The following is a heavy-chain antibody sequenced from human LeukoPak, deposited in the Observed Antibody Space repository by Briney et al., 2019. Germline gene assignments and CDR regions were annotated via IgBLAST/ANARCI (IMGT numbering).Heavy chain of an antibody. CDR1: GGTFNSSG. D-gene: IGHD6-13*01. CDR3: ARVLFGGSSSWSGHAFDI. J-gene: IGHJ3*02. CDR2: IIPILGIA. V-gene: IGHV1-69*04. Sequence: ASVKVSCKASGGTFNSSGISWVRQAPGQGLEWMGRIIPILGIANYAQKFQGRGTITADKSTSTAYMELSSLRSEDTAVYYCARVLFGGSSSWSGHAFDIWGQGTMVTVSS.